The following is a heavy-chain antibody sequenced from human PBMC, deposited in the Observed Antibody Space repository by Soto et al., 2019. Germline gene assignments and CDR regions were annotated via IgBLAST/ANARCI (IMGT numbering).Heavy chain of an antibody. CDR2: INPNSGGT. D-gene: IGHD3-9*01. CDR3: ARGIQDYDILTGSARGAFDI. V-gene: IGHV1-2*04. Sequence: EASVKVSCKAPGFTFNGYYMYWARQAPGQGLEWMGWINPNSGGTNYAQKFQGWVTMTRDTSISTAYMELSRLRSDDTAVYYCARGIQDYDILTGSARGAFDIWGQGTMVTVSS. CDR1: GFTFNGYY. J-gene: IGHJ3*02.